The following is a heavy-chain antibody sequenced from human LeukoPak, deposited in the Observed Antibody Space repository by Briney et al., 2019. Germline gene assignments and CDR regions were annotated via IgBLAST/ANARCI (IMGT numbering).Heavy chain of an antibody. CDR2: ISSNGGST. V-gene: IGHV3-64*01. Sequence: GGSLRLSCAASGFTFSSYAMHWVRQAPGKGLEYVSAISSNGGSTYYANSVKGRFTISRDNSKNTLYLQMGGLRAEDMAVYYCATTYSGSYNHWGQGTLVTVSS. CDR3: ATTYSGSYNH. CDR1: GFTFSSYA. D-gene: IGHD1-26*01. J-gene: IGHJ5*02.